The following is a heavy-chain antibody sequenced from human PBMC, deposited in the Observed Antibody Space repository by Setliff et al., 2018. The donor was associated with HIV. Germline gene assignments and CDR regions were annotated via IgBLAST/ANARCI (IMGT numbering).Heavy chain of an antibody. CDR2: IIPILGIA. J-gene: IGHJ4*02. Sequence: SVKVSCKASGGTFSSYAISWVRQAPGQGLEWMGGIIPILGIANYAQKFQGRVTITADKSTSTAYMELSSLRSEDTAVYYCARATYYYDSSGYIDDYWGQGTLVTVSS. CDR1: GGTFSSYA. CDR3: ARATYYYDSSGYIDDY. D-gene: IGHD3-22*01. V-gene: IGHV1-69*10.